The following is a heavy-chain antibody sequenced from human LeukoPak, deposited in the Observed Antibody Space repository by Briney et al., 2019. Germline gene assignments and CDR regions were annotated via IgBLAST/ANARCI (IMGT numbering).Heavy chain of an antibody. D-gene: IGHD5-12*01. Sequence: SVKVSCKASGFTFTSSAMQWVRQARGQRLEWIGWIVVGSGNTNYAHKFQERVTITRDMSTSTAYMELSSLRSEDTAVYYCAAVVTNVGGYDGGGDYWGQGTLVTVSS. CDR3: AAVVTNVGGYDGGGDY. CDR1: GFTFTSSA. CDR2: IVVGSGNT. J-gene: IGHJ4*02. V-gene: IGHV1-58*02.